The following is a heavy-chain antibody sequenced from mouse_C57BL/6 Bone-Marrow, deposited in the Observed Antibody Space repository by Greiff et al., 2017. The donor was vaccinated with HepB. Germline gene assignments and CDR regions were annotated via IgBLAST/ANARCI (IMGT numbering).Heavy chain of an antibody. D-gene: IGHD1-1*01. CDR1: GFTFSDYY. J-gene: IGHJ2*01. V-gene: IGHV5-16*01. CDR3: ARAGNYYGSSYVDY. CDR2: INYDGSST. Sequence: EVMLVESEGGLVQPGSSMKLSCTASGFTFSDYYMAWVRQVPEKGLEWVANINYDGSSTYYLDSLKSRFIISRDNAKNILYLQMSSLKSEDTATYYCARAGNYYGSSYVDYWGQGTTLTVSS.